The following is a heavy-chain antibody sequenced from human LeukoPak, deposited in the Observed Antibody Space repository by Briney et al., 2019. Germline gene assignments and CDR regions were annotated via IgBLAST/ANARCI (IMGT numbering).Heavy chain of an antibody. CDR3: ARVGSGSYYSATFDY. CDR2: INPDSGFT. Sequence: GASVKVSCKASGYKFTDDYMHWVRQAPGQGLEFMGWINPDSGFTNYAQKFKGRVTMTRDTSISTAYMEMSRLRSDDTAVYYCARVGSGSYYSATFDYWGQGTLVTVSS. CDR1: GYKFTDDY. V-gene: IGHV1-2*02. D-gene: IGHD3-10*01. J-gene: IGHJ4*02.